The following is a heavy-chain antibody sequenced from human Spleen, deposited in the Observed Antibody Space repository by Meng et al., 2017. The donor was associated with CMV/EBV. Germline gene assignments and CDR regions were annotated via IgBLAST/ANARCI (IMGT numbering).Heavy chain of an antibody. CDR1: GYIFTKYG. CDR3: ARDAGTIAVSGIGDY. V-gene: IGHV1-18*01. Sequence: ALVKVSCKASGYIFTKYGVNWMRQAPGQGPEWMRWISAYNGDTMYAPKVQGRVTMTTDTSTSTAYMELRGLRSDDTAVYYCARDAGTIAVSGIGDYWGQGTLVTVSS. J-gene: IGHJ4*02. D-gene: IGHD6-19*01. CDR2: ISAYNGDT.